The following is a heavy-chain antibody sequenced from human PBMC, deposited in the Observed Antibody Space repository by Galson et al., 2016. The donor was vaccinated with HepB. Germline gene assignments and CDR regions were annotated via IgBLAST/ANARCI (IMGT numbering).Heavy chain of an antibody. V-gene: IGHV1-69*04. CDR3: AREGSSCTGGSCDGYFDY. Sequence: SVKVSCKASGGSFNIYAFSWVRQAPGQGLEWMGRIIPSLDVPNYTQKFLGRVTITADKSTTTTYMELSSLRSEGTAVYYCAREGSSCTGGSCDGYFDYWGQGTLVTVSS. D-gene: IGHD2-15*01. CDR1: GGSFNIYA. J-gene: IGHJ4*02. CDR2: IIPSLDVP.